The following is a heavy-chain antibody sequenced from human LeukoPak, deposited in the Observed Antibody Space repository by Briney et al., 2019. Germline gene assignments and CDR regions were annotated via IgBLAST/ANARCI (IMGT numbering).Heavy chain of an antibody. J-gene: IGHJ4*02. CDR1: GFTFSSYW. CDR3: ARVIRSWYGYYFDY. CDR2: IKQDGSEK. V-gene: IGHV3-7*01. D-gene: IGHD6-13*01. Sequence: GSLRLSCAASGFTFSSYWMSWVRQAPGKGLEWVTNIKQDGSEKYYVDSVKGRFTISRDNAKNSLYLQMNSLRAEDTAVYYCARVIRSWYGYYFDYWGQGTLVTVSS.